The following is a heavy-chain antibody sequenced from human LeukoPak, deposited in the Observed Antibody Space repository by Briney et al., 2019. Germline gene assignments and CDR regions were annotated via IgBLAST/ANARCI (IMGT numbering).Heavy chain of an antibody. D-gene: IGHD3-22*01. Sequence: ASVKVSCKTSGYTFNGYYMNWVRQAPGQGLEWMGWINPNSGGTKCAQKFQGRVTMTRDTSISTAYMELSRLRSDDTAVYYCARGPIYYDSKRWFDPWGQGTLVTVSS. CDR3: ARGPIYYDSKRWFDP. CDR1: GYTFNGYY. V-gene: IGHV1-2*02. CDR2: INPNSGGT. J-gene: IGHJ5*02.